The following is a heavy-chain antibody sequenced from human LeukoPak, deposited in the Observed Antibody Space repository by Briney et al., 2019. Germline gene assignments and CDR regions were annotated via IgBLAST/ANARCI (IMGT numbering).Heavy chain of an antibody. D-gene: IGHD6-19*01. V-gene: IGHV1-18*01. CDR3: ARAGAVAGTGYNWFDP. CDR2: ISAYNGNT. Sequence: ASVKVSCKASGYTFTSYGISWVRQAPGQGLEWMGWISAYNGNTNYAQKLQGRVTMTTDTSTSTAYMELRSLRSEDTAVYYCARAGAVAGTGYNWFDPWGQGTLVTVSS. J-gene: IGHJ5*02. CDR1: GYTFTSYG.